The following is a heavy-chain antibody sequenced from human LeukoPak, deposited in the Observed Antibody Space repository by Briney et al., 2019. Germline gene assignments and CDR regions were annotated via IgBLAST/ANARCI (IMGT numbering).Heavy chain of an antibody. CDR2: ISGNGGST. V-gene: IGHV3-23*01. Sequence: GGSLRLSCAASGFTFSSYAMSWVRQAPGKGLEWVSGISGNGGSTYYADSVKGRFAISRDNSKNTLYLQMNSLRAEDTAVYYCARDSLATVSSWGQGTLVTVSS. CDR1: GFTFSSYA. D-gene: IGHD5-24*01. CDR3: ARDSLATVSS. J-gene: IGHJ5*02.